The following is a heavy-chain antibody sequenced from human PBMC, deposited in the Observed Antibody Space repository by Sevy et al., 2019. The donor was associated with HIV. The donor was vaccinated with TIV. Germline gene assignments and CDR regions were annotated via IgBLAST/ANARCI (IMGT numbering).Heavy chain of an antibody. CDR2: MNPNSGNT. J-gene: IGHJ4*02. CDR1: GYTFTSYD. Sequence: ASVKVSCKASGYTFTSYDINWVRQATGQGLEWMGWMNPNSGNTGYAKKFQGRVTMTRNTSISTAYMELSSLRSEDTAVYYCARGAVDSPGEDYWGQGTLVTVS. D-gene: IGHD6-19*01. V-gene: IGHV1-8*01. CDR3: ARGAVDSPGEDY.